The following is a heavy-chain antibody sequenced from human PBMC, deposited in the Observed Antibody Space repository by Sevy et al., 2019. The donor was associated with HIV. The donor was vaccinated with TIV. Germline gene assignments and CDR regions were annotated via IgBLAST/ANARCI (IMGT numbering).Heavy chain of an antibody. D-gene: IGHD3-22*01. CDR1: GFTFSDYY. CDR3: ARALEYYDSSGYTNPLDPFHY. V-gene: IGHV3-11*01. Sequence: GGSLRLSCAASGFTFSDYYMSWIRQAPGKGLEWVSYISSSGSTIYYADSVKGRFTISRDNAKNSLYLQMNSLRAEDTAVYYCARALEYYDSSGYTNPLDPFHYWGQGTLVTVSS. J-gene: IGHJ4*02. CDR2: ISSSGSTI.